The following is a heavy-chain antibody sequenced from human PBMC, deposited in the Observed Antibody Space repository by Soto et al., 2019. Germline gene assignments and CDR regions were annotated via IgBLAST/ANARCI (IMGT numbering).Heavy chain of an antibody. V-gene: IGHV1-69*04. CDR3: ARDGLSGYYYYYYMDV. D-gene: IGHD2-2*01. J-gene: IGHJ6*03. CDR2: IIPILGIA. Sequence: GASVKVSCKASGGTFSSYTISWVRQAPGQGLEWMGRIIPILGIANYAQKFQGRVTITADKSTSTAYMELSSLRSEDTAVYYCARDGLSGYYYYYYMDVWGKGTTVTVSS. CDR1: GGTFSSYT.